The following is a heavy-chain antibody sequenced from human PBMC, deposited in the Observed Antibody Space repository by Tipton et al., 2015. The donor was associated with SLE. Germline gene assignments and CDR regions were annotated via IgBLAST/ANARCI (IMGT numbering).Heavy chain of an antibody. Sequence: SLRLSCAASGFSLSSYVMSWVRQAPGKGLEWVSSISGSGDSTHYADSVKGRFTISRDKSKNTLNLQMNSLRVEDTAVYYCAKDLVWEAAGLYGMDVWGQGMDVWGQGTTVTVSS. CDR1: GFSLSSYV. D-gene: IGHD3-16*01. V-gene: IGHV3-23*01. J-gene: IGHJ6*02. CDR2: ISGSGDST. CDR3: AKDLVWEAAGLYGMDVWGQGMDV.